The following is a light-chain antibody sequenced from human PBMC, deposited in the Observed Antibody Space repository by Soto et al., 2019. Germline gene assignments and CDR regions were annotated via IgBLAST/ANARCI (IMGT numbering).Light chain of an antibody. Sequence: EIVLTQSPGTLSLSPGDTATLSCRASQSVRSTYLAWYQQKPGQAPRLLIHGASSRATGIPDRFSGSGSGTDFTLTISRREPEDFAVYYCQQYGSSLSITFGQGTRLEIK. J-gene: IGKJ5*01. CDR2: GAS. V-gene: IGKV3-20*01. CDR1: QSVRSTY. CDR3: QQYGSSLSIT.